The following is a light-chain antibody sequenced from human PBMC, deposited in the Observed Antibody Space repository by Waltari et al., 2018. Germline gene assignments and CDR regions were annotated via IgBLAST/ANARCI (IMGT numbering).Light chain of an antibody. Sequence: CRGSQSVDSNYLAWYQQRPGQAPRLLIYGASNRATGIPDRFSGSGSGTDFTLTISRLEPEDFAVYYCQQYGSSPLTFGQGTKVEIK. CDR3: QQYGSSPLT. CDR2: GAS. J-gene: IGKJ1*01. CDR1: QSVDSNY. V-gene: IGKV3-20*01.